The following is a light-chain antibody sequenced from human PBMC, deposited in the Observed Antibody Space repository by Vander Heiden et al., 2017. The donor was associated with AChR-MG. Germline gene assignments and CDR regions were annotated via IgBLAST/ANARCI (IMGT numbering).Light chain of an antibody. Sequence: EVVLTQSPGTLHLSPGERDTLSCNVSQRVNDNHLAWSQQNLGQTPRLLIHGASSRATGIPDRFSGSGSGTDFTLTISRLEPEDFAVYYCQQDGNSLLTFGGGTRVEI. CDR3: QQDGNSLLT. CDR1: QRVNDNH. V-gene: IGKV3-20*01. J-gene: IGKJ4*01. CDR2: GAS.